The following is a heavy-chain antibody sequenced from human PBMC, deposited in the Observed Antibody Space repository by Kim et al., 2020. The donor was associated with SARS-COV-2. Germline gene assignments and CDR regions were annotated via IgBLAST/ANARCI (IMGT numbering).Heavy chain of an antibody. CDR1: GGSFSGYY. V-gene: IGHV4-34*01. D-gene: IGHD6-19*01. Sequence: SETLSLTCAVYGGSFSGYYWSWIRQPPGKGLEWIGEINHSGSTNYNPSLKSRVTISVDTSKNQFSLKLSSVTAADTAVYYCARGMVAVSDYWGQGTLVTVSS. J-gene: IGHJ4*02. CDR2: INHSGST. CDR3: ARGMVAVSDY.